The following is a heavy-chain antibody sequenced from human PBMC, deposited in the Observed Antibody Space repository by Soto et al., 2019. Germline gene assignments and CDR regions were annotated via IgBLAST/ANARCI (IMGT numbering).Heavy chain of an antibody. V-gene: IGHV6-1*01. CDR1: GDSVSSNSAA. CDR3: ARDQYDYVWGSYSGWFDP. J-gene: IGHJ5*02. D-gene: IGHD3-16*01. Sequence: SQTLSLTCAISGDSVSSNSAAWNWVRQSPSRGLEWLGRTYYRSKWYNDYAVSVKSRITINPDTSKNQSSLQLNSVTPEDTAVYYCARDQYDYVWGSYSGWFDPWGKGTLVTVSS. CDR2: TYYRSKWYN.